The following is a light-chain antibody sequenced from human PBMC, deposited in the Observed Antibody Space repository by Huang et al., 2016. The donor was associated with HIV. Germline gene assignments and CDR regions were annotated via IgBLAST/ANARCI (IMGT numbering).Light chain of an antibody. CDR3: QQYHSYST. CDR1: QGMSGW. CDR2: KAS. V-gene: IGKV1-5*03. Sequence: DIQMTQSPSTLSASVGDSVTITCRASQGMSGWLAWYQQNPGKAPKLLIYKASSLESGVPSRFSGSGSGTEFTLTISRLQPDDFATYYCQQYHSYSTFGQGTKLEIK. J-gene: IGKJ2*01.